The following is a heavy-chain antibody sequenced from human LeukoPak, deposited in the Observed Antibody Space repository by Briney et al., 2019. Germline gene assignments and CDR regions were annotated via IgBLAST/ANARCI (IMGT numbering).Heavy chain of an antibody. CDR1: GDSIRSYY. J-gene: IGHJ1*01. D-gene: IGHD3-22*01. V-gene: IGHV4-4*07. CDR3: ARMEYYYDSSGYPHGGYFQH. CDR2: IYTSGST. Sequence: SETLSLTCTVSGDSIRSYYWSWIRQPAGKGLEWIGRIYTSGSTNYNPSPKSRVTMSVDTSKNQFSLKLSSVTAADTAVYYCARMEYYYDSSGYPHGGYFQHWGQGTLVTVSS.